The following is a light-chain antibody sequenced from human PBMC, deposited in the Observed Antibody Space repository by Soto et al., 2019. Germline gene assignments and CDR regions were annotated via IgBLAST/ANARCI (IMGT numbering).Light chain of an antibody. Sequence: QSVLTQPASVSGSPGQSITISCSGTSSNIGGYNVVSWYQQHPGKAPKVIVYEGIKRPSGVSDRFSGSTSGSTASLTISGLQAEDEADYYCSSYTTSSNYVFGSGTKVTVL. V-gene: IGLV2-14*02. CDR2: EGI. CDR3: SSYTTSSNYV. J-gene: IGLJ1*01. CDR1: SSNIGGYNV.